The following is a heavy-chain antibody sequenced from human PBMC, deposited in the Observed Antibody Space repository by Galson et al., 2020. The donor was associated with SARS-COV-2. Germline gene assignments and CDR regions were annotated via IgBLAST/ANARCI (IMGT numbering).Heavy chain of an antibody. D-gene: IGHD2-2*01. CDR2: IYYSGST. CDR3: ARRLTYCSSTSCYAGWFAP. J-gene: IGHJ5*02. V-gene: IGHV4-31*03. Sequence: ASETLSLTCTVSGGSISSGGYYWSWIRQHPGKGLEWIGYIYYSGSTYYNPSLKSRVTISVDTSKNQFSLKLSSVTAADTAVYYCARRLTYCSSTSCYAGWFAPWGQGTLVTVSS. CDR1: GGSISSGGYY.